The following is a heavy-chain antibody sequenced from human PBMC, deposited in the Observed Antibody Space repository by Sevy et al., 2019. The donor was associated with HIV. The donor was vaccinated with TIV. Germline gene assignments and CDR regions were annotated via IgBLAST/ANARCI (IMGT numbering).Heavy chain of an antibody. CDR2: ISWNSGTI. V-gene: IGHV3-9*01. CDR3: AKDIGAVGLFDY. D-gene: IGHD3-3*01. Sequence: GGSLRLSCTASGFIFDDYAMHWVRQAPGKGPEWVSRISWNSGTIVYADSVQGRFTISRDNAKNSLYLQMNSLRPEDKALYYCAKDIGAVGLFDYWGQGTLVTVSS. CDR1: GFIFDDYA. J-gene: IGHJ4*02.